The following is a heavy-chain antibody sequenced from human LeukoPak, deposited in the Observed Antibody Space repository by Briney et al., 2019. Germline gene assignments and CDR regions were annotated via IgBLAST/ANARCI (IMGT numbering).Heavy chain of an antibody. CDR2: MNQDGSDT. D-gene: IGHD2-21*01. CDR1: GFTFSNYW. J-gene: IGHJ4*02. V-gene: IGHV3-7*01. Sequence: PGGSLRLSCAASGFTFSNYWMSWVRQAPGKGLEWVANMNQDGSDTYYVDSVKGRFTISGDNAKNSLYLQMNSLRADDTAVYYCVRDLTCSGGDCFWGQGTLVTVSS. CDR3: VRDLTCSGGDCF.